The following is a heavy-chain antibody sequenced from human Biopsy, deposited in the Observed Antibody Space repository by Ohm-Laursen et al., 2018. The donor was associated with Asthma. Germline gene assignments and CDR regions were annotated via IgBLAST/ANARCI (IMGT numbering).Heavy chain of an antibody. D-gene: IGHD5-24*01. CDR3: SRNEIEDGIYFDN. CDR2: VYYRGST. Sequence: SETLSLTCTVSGGSISSSTYYWGWIRQPPGKGLEWIGSVYYRGSTYYNPSLKSRVTISVDTSKNQFSLKLSSVTAADTAVYFCSRNEIEDGIYFDNWGQGTLVTVSS. CDR1: GGSISSSTYY. V-gene: IGHV4-39*07. J-gene: IGHJ4*02.